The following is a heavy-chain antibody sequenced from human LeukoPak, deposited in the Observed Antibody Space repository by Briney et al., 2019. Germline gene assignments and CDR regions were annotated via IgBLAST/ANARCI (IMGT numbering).Heavy chain of an antibody. J-gene: IGHJ3*01. CDR2: IKSKTDGGTT. CDR1: GFTFSNAW. D-gene: IGHD3-3*01. V-gene: IGHV3-15*01. CDR3: TTGSDYDFWSSPSHRAFDV. Sequence: GGSLRLSCAASGFTFSNAWMSWVRQAPGKGLEWVGRIKSKTDGGTTDYAAPVKGRFTISRDDSKNTLYLQMNSLKTEDTAVYYCTTGSDYDFWSSPSHRAFDVWGQGTMVTVSS.